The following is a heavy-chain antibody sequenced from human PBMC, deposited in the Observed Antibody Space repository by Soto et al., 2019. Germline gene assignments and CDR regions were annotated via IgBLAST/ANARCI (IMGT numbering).Heavy chain of an antibody. D-gene: IGHD3-10*01. CDR3: ARVGSYHSTAFDI. Sequence: SETLSLTCTVSGGSISSGGYYWSRLRQHPGKGLEWIGNIYYSGSTYYNPSLKSRVTISVDTSKNQFSLKLSSVTAADTAVYYCARVGSYHSTAFDIWGQGTMVT. CDR2: IYYSGST. CDR1: GGSISSGGYY. J-gene: IGHJ3*02. V-gene: IGHV4-31*03.